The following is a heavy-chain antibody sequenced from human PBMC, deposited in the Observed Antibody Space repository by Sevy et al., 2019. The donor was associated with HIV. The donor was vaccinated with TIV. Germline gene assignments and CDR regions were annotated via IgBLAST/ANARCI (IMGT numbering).Heavy chain of an antibody. Sequence: GGSLRLSCAASGFSFNGYAMHWVRQAPGKGLEWLAVISYDGSVKYYTESVKGRFTISRDNTKNTLFLQLNSLGPEDTAVYYCVREGRNYDYVWGTYHSGFRAQGTLVTVSS. D-gene: IGHD3-16*02. CDR1: GFSFNGYA. CDR3: VREGRNYDYVWGTYHSGF. J-gene: IGHJ4*02. CDR2: ISYDGSVK. V-gene: IGHV3-30*04.